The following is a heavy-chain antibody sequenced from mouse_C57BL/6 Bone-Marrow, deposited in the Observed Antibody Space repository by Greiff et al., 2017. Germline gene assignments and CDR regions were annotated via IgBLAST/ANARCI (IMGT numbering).Heavy chain of an antibody. CDR3: ARDGGPSTMVTPFAY. V-gene: IGHV5-4*01. D-gene: IGHD2-2*01. CDR1: GFTFSSYA. CDR2: ISDGGSYT. J-gene: IGHJ3*01. Sequence: DVKLAESGGGLVKPGGSLKLSCAASGFTFSSYAMSWVRQTPEKRLEWVATISDGGSYTYYPDNVKGRFTISRDNAKNNLYLQMSHLKSEDTAMYYCARDGGPSTMVTPFAYWGQGTLVTVSA.